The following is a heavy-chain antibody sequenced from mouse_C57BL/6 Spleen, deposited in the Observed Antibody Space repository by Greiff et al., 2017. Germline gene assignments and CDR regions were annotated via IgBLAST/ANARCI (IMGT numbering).Heavy chain of an antibody. D-gene: IGHD4-1*01. CDR3: ARGDGTGYFDY. CDR2: IYPGDGDT. Sequence: QVQLQQSGAELVKPGASVKISCKASGYAFSSYWMNWVKQRPGKGLEWIGQIYPGDGDTNYNGKFKGKATLTADKSSSTAYMQLSSLTAEDSAVYCCARGDGTGYFDYWGQGTTLTVSS. CDR1: GYAFSSYW. J-gene: IGHJ2*01. V-gene: IGHV1-80*01.